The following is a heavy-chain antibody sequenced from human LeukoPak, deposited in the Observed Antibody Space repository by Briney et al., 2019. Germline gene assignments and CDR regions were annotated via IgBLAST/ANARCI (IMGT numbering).Heavy chain of an antibody. Sequence: SVKVSCKASGGTFSSYAISWVRQAPGQGLEWMGGIIPIFGTANYAQKFQGRVTITTDESTSTAYIELSSLRSEDTAVYYCARSPVEIAYCGGDCYIGYWGQGTLVTVSS. V-gene: IGHV1-69*05. CDR2: IIPIFGTA. CDR3: ARSPVEIAYCGGDCYIGY. J-gene: IGHJ4*02. CDR1: GGTFSSYA. D-gene: IGHD2-21*02.